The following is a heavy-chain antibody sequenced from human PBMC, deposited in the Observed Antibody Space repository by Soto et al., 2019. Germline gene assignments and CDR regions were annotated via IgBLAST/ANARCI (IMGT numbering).Heavy chain of an antibody. CDR2: IYHSGST. CDR1: GGSISSYY. Sequence: SETLSLTCTVSGGSISSYYWSWIRQPPGKGLEWIGYIYHSGSTYYNPSLKSRVTISVDTSANTAYMEVSSLRSEDTAVYYCARSEETYNDVLTGMDLYYYYLGMDVWGQGTTVTVSS. V-gene: IGHV4-59*04. CDR3: ARSEETYNDVLTGMDLYYYYLGMDV. D-gene: IGHD3-9*01. J-gene: IGHJ6*02.